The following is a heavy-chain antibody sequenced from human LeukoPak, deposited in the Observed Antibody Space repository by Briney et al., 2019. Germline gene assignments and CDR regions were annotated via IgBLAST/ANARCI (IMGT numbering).Heavy chain of an antibody. CDR2: ISSSRSTI. D-gene: IGHD4-17*01. CDR3: ARAPTDDYGDYSFDC. CDR1: GFTFSSNS. Sequence: GGSLRLSCAASGFTFSSNSMNWVRQAPGRGLEWVSYISSSRSTIYYADSVKGRFTISRDNAKNSLYLQMNSLRAEDTAVYYCARAPTDDYGDYSFDCWGQGTLVTVSS. V-gene: IGHV3-48*04. J-gene: IGHJ4*02.